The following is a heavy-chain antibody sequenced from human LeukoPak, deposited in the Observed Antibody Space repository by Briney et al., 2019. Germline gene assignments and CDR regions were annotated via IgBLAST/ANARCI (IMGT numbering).Heavy chain of an antibody. V-gene: IGHV3-23*01. J-gene: IGHJ4*02. CDR1: GFTFSTYA. D-gene: IGHD6-19*01. CDR3: AKEKFSSGFFDY. CDR2: ISGSGTRT. Sequence: GGSLRLSCVASGFTFSTYAMSSVRQAPGKGLEWVSAISGSGTRTYYADSVKGRFTISRDNSKNTLFLQMNSLRAEDTAIFYCAKEKFSSGFFDYWGQGTLLTVSS.